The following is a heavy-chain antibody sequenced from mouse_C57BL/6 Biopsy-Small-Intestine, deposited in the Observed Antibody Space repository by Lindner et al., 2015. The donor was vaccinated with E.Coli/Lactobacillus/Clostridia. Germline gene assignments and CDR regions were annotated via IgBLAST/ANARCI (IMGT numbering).Heavy chain of an antibody. CDR3: ARGVVATDYAMDY. CDR2: INPYNGDT. Sequence: VQLQESGPELVKPGDSVKISRKASGYSFTGYFMNWVMQSHGKSLEWIGRINPYNGDTFYNQKFKGKATLTVDKSSSTAHMELRSLTSEDSAVYYCARGVVATDYAMDYWGQGTSVTVSS. CDR1: GYSFTGYF. D-gene: IGHD1-1*01. V-gene: IGHV1-20*01. J-gene: IGHJ4*01.